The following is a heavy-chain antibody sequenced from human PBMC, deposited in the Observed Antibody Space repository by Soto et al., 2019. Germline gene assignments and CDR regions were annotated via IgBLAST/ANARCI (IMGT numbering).Heavy chain of an antibody. Sequence: GGSLRLSCAASGFTFSSYSMNWVLQAPGKGLEWVSSISSSSSYIYYADSVKGRFTISRDNAKNSLYLQMNSLRAEDTAVYYCERDSTVGATYDAFDIWGQGTMVTV. V-gene: IGHV3-21*01. CDR3: ERDSTVGATYDAFDI. CDR1: GFTFSSYS. CDR2: ISSSSSYI. J-gene: IGHJ3*02. D-gene: IGHD1-26*01.